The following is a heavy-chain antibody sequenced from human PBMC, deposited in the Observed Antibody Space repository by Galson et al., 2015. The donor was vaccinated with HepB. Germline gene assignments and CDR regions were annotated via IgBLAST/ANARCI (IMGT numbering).Heavy chain of an antibody. CDR2: IKEDESEK. D-gene: IGHD6-13*01. Sequence: SLRLSCAAAGFTFSGYWMTWVRQAPGKGLEWVANIKEDESEKYYVDSVKGRFTISRDNAENSLYLQLNSLRAEDTAVYFCARFAGRGYSTSWYRSGFDYWGQGTLVIVSS. J-gene: IGHJ4*02. CDR1: GFTFSGYW. V-gene: IGHV3-7*05. CDR3: ARFAGRGYSTSWYRSGFDY.